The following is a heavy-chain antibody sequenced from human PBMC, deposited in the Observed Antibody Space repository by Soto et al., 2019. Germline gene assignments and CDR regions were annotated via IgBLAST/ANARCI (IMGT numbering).Heavy chain of an antibody. D-gene: IGHD5-12*01. Sequence: GGSLRLSCVASGFTFSDYGMSWVRQAPGKGPDWVSTVNNAGTNTHYADSVKGRFTISRDNSKTTLYLQMNNLSVDDTALYHCERHNGGSDEMLDYWSQGTQVTVSS. J-gene: IGHJ4*02. CDR3: ERHNGGSDEMLDY. V-gene: IGHV3-23*01. CDR1: GFTFSDYG. CDR2: VNNAGTNT.